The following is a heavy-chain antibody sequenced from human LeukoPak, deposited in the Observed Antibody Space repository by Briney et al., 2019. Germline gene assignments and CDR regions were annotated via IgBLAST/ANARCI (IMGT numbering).Heavy chain of an antibody. CDR3: ARLDYYDSIGMDV. CDR1: GFIFNNYW. V-gene: IGHV3-7*01. D-gene: IGHD3-22*01. Sequence: GGSLRLSCAASGFIFNNYWMSWVRQAPGKGLEWVANIKKDGSERYYVDSVKGRFTISRDNAKNSLYLQMNSLRAEDTAVYYCARLDYYDSIGMDVWGQGTTVTVSS. J-gene: IGHJ6*02. CDR2: IKKDGSER.